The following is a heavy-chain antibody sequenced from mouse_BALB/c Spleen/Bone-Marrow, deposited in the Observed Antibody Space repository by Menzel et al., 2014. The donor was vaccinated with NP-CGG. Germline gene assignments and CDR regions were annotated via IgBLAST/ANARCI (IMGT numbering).Heavy chain of an antibody. V-gene: IGHV2-9*02. CDR1: GFSLTDYG. D-gene: IGHD1-1*01. CDR3: AREGRGYYGSGGDAMDY. CDR2: LWAGGST. Sequence: VKLVESGPGLVAPSQSLSITCTVSGFSLTDYGVHWVRQPPGKGLEWLGVLWAGGSTNYNSTLMSRLSISKDNSKSQVFLKMNSLQTDDTAMYYCAREGRGYYGSGGDAMDYWGQGTSVTVSS. J-gene: IGHJ4*01.